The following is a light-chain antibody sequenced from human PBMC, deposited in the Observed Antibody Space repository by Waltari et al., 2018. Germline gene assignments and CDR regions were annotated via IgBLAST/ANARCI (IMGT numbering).Light chain of an antibody. Sequence: DIALTQSPATLSLPPGETTTLSCRASQSVNRNLAWCQQKPGQPPRLLIYGVSSRATGIPDRFTGSGSGMEFTLTISSLEPEDVGIYHCQQSIQWPYTFGQGTKVEIK. CDR3: QQSIQWPYT. CDR2: GVS. V-gene: IGKV3D-15*01. J-gene: IGKJ2*01. CDR1: QSVNRN.